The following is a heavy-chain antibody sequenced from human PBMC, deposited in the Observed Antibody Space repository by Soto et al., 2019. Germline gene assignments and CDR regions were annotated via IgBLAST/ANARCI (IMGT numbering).Heavy chain of an antibody. D-gene: IGHD4-17*01. V-gene: IGHV3-49*01. CDR1: GFLFGDFG. Sequence: PGGSLRLSCRTSGFLFGDFGMSWFRRPPEKGVEWVAFIRSRPSGATTHYTASVRGRFTVFRDDSKGIAYLHMNKLEIEDTGVYYCARAPTELDYFIVYFDSWGPGTPVTVSS. CDR3: ARAPTELDYFIVYFDS. CDR2: IRSRPSGATT. J-gene: IGHJ4*02.